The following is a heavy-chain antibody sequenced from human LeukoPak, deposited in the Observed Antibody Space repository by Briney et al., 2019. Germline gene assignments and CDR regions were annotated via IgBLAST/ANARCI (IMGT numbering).Heavy chain of an antibody. V-gene: IGHV4-59*01. J-gene: IGHJ4*02. CDR2: IYYSAST. D-gene: IGHD3-3*01. CDR3: ARAWVNYDFWSGPFDY. Sequence: XWXRQPXXXXLEXXGYIYYSASTNYILSLTSRVTISVATSKTQFSLNLSSVSASDTAVYYCARAWVNYDFWSGPFDYWGQGTLVTVSS.